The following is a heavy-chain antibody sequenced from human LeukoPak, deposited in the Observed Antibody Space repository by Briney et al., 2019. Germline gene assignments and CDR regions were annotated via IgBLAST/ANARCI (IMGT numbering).Heavy chain of an antibody. J-gene: IGHJ4*02. D-gene: IGHD6-19*01. V-gene: IGHV1-69*04. CDR1: GGTFSSYA. CDR3: ARSPEYSSGWYY. Sequence: GASVKVSCKASGGTFSSYAISWVRQAPGQGLEWMGRIIPILGIANYAQKFQGRVTITADKSTSTVYMELSSLRSEDTAVYYCARSPEYSSGWYYWGQGTLVTVSS. CDR2: IIPILGIA.